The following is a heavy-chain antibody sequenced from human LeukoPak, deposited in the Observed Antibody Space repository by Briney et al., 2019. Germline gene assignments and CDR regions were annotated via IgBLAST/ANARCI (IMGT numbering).Heavy chain of an antibody. Sequence: ASVKVSCKASGYTFTGYYMHWVRQAPGQGLEWMGWVNPNSGGTNYAQKFQGRVTMTRDTSISTAYMELSRLRSDDTAVYYCAMGGDIVLMVYAIEDYWGQGTLVTVSS. D-gene: IGHD2-8*01. V-gene: IGHV1-2*02. CDR1: GYTFTGYY. CDR2: VNPNSGGT. CDR3: AMGGDIVLMVYAIEDY. J-gene: IGHJ4*02.